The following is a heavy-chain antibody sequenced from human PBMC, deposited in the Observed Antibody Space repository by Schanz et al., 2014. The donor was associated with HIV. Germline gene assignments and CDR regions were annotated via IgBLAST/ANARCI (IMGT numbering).Heavy chain of an antibody. CDR1: GYSFTSYD. CDR2: MNPNSGNT. D-gene: IGHD6-6*01. Sequence: QVQLVQSGAEVKKPGASVKVSCKASGYSFTSYDIYWVRQATGQGLEWMGWMNPNSGNTGYAQKFQGRVDMTRTTSISTAYMELRGLTSEDTAVYFCARARAKIEGRPVGNWFDPWGQGTLVPVSS. J-gene: IGHJ5*02. V-gene: IGHV1-8*01. CDR3: ARARAKIEGRPVGNWFDP.